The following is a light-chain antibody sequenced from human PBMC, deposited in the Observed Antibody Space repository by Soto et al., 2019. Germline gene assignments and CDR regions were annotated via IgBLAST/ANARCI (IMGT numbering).Light chain of an antibody. V-gene: IGKV3-11*01. CDR3: QQRNNWPLT. J-gene: IGKJ4*02. Sequence: ETVLTQSPATLSLSPGERATLSFRASRSISTYLAWYQQKPGQAPRLLIYEALNRATGIPARFSGSGSGADFTLTISSLDPEDFAVYYCQQRNNWPLTFGGGTKVDIK. CDR1: RSISTY. CDR2: EAL.